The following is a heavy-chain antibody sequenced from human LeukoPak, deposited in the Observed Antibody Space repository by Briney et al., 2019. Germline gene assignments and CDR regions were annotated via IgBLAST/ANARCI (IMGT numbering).Heavy chain of an antibody. CDR3: ARQIVSYSSSYLFDY. CDR1: GGTFSSYT. V-gene: IGHV1-69*02. J-gene: IGHJ4*02. Sequence: SVKVSCKASGGTFSSYTISWVRQAPGQGLEWMGRIIPILGIANYAQKFQGRVTITADKSTSTAYMELSSLRSEDTAVYYCARQIVSYSSSYLFDYWGQGTLITVSS. D-gene: IGHD6-6*01. CDR2: IIPILGIA.